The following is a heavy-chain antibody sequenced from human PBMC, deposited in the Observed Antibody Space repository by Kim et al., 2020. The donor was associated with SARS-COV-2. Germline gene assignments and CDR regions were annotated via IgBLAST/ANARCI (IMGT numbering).Heavy chain of an antibody. Sequence: VAGRFTISRDNSKNTLYPQMNGLRAEDTAVYYCAKDAAAARHYYYYYMDVWGKGTTVTVSS. V-gene: IGHV3-23*01. D-gene: IGHD6-13*01. CDR3: AKDAAAARHYYYYYMDV. J-gene: IGHJ6*03.